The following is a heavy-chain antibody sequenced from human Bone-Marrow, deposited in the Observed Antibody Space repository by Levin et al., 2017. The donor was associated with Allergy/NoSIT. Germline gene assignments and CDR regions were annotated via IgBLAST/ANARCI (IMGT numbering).Heavy chain of an antibody. CDR3: ARGHFPYYYYGMDV. J-gene: IGHJ6*02. CDR2: VSAYSGNT. V-gene: IGHV1-18*01. CDR1: GYTCTTYG. Sequence: ASVKVSCKASGYTCTTYGLTWVRQAPGQGLEWMGWVSAYSGNTNYALNLQDRVTMTTDTATNTAYMELTSLRSDDTAIYYCARGHFPYYYYGMDVWGQGTTVVVSS.